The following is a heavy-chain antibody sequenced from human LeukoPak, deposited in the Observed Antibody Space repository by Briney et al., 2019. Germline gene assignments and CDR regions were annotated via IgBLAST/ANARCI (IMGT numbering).Heavy chain of an antibody. CDR3: ARDVYGSGSYTDY. CDR2: ISWNSGSI. D-gene: IGHD3-10*01. CDR1: GFTFDDYA. Sequence: GRSLRLSCAASGFTFDDYAMHWVRQAPGKGLEWVSGISWNSGSIGYADSVKGRFTISRDNAKNSLYLQMNSLRAEDTAVYYCARDVYGSGSYTDYWGQGTLVTVSS. J-gene: IGHJ4*02. V-gene: IGHV3-9*01.